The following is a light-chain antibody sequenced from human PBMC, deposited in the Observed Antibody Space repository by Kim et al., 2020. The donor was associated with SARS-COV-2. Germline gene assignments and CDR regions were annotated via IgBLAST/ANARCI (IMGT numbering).Light chain of an antibody. CDR3: QVWDSSSDHPV. CDR1: NIGSKS. J-gene: IGLJ2*01. CDR2: YDS. Sequence: PGKTARITCGGNNIGSKSVHWYQRKPGQAPVLVIYYDSDRPSGIPERFSGSNSGITATLTISRVEAGDEADYYCQVWDSSSDHPVFGGGTKLTVL. V-gene: IGLV3-21*04.